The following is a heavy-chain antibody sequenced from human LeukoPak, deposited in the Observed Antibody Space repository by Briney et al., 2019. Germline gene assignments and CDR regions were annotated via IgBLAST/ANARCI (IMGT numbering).Heavy chain of an antibody. CDR1: GGSFSGYY. J-gene: IGHJ4*02. CDR3: ARGVYCSGGSCYIPFDY. Sequence: PSETLSLTCAVYGGSFSGYYWSWIRQPPGKGLEWIGEINHSGRTNYNPSLKSRVTISVDTSKNQFSLKLSPVTAADTAVYYCARGVYCSGGSCYIPFDYWGQGTLVTVSS. D-gene: IGHD2-15*01. CDR2: INHSGRT. V-gene: IGHV4-34*01.